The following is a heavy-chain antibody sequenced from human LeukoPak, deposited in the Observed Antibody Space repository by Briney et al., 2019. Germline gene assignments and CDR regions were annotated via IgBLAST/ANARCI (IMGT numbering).Heavy chain of an antibody. CDR3: AIPSSYSSGGIFDY. V-gene: IGHV1-2*06. Sequence: GASVKVSCKASGYTFTGYYMHWVRQAPGQGLEWMGRINPNSGGTNYAQKFQGRVTMTRDTSISTAYMELSRLRSGDTAVYYCAIPSSYSSGGIFDYWGQGTLVTVSS. CDR1: GYTFTGYY. J-gene: IGHJ4*02. D-gene: IGHD6-19*01. CDR2: INPNSGGT.